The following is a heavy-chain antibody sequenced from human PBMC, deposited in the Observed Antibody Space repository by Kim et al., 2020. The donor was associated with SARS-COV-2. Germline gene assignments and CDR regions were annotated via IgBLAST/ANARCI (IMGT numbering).Heavy chain of an antibody. D-gene: IGHD3-16*01. CDR2: IYYSGST. J-gene: IGHJ4*02. V-gene: IGHV4-31*03. CDR3: ARDGGGGFDD. Sequence: SETLSLTCTVSGGSISSGGYYWSWIRQHPGKGLEWIGYIYYSGSTYYNPSLKSRVTISVETSKNQFSLKLSSVTAADTAVYYCARDGGGGFDDWGQGTLVTVSS. CDR1: GGSISSGGYY.